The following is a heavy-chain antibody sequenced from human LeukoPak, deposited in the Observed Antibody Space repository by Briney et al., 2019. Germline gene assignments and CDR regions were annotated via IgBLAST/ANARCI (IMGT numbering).Heavy chain of an antibody. CDR1: GFTVSSNY. J-gene: IGHJ4*02. D-gene: IGHD6-25*01. V-gene: IGHV3-53*01. CDR2: IYSGGST. Sequence: PGGSLRRSCAASGFTVSSNYMSWVRQAPGKGLEWVSVIYSGGSTNYADAVKGRFTISRDNSKNTLYLQMNSLRAEDTAVYYCATAATTPAYWGQGTLVTVSS. CDR3: ATAATTPAY.